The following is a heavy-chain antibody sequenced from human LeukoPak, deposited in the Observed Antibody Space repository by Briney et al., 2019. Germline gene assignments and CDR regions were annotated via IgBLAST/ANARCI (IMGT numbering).Heavy chain of an antibody. CDR2: ISPNSGGT. J-gene: IGHJ5*02. CDR1: GYTFTGYY. CDR3: ARAKDCSSTSCYLWFDP. V-gene: IGHV1-2*06. D-gene: IGHD2-2*01. Sequence: GASVKVSCKASGYTFTGYYMHWVRQAPGQGLEWMGRISPNSGGTNYAQKFQGRVTMTRDTSISTAYMELSRLRSDDTAVYYCARAKDCSSTSCYLWFDPWGQGTLVTVSS.